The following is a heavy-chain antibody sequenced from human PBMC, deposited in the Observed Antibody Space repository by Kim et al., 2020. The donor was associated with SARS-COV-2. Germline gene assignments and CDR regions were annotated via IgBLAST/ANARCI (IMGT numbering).Heavy chain of an antibody. CDR2: ISGSGGST. Sequence: GGSLRLSCAASGFTFSSYAMSWVRQAPGKGLEWVSAISGSGGSTYYADSVKGRFTISRDNSKNTLYLQMKSLRAEDTAVNYCAKRAVPAAPRGDWFEPWGQGSLVTVSS. V-gene: IGHV3-23*01. CDR1: GFTFSSYA. D-gene: IGHD2-2*01. J-gene: IGHJ5*02. CDR3: AKRAVPAAPRGDWFEP.